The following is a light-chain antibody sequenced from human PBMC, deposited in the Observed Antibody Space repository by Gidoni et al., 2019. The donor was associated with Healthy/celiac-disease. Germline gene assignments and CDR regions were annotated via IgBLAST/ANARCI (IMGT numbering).Light chain of an antibody. CDR2: AAS. CDR3: QQLNSYPPSIT. CDR1: QGISSY. Sequence: DNQLTQSPSFLSASVGDRVTITCRASQGISSYLAWYQQKPGKAPKLLIYAASTLQSGVPSRFSGSGSGTEFTLTISSLQPEDFATYYCQQLNSYPPSITFGQGTRLEIK. J-gene: IGKJ5*01. V-gene: IGKV1-9*01.